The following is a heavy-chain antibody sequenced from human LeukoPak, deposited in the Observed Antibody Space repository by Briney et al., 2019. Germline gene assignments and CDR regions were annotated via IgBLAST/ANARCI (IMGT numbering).Heavy chain of an antibody. CDR2: IYYSGST. Sequence: PSETLSLTCTVSGGSISSGSYYWGWIRQPPGKGLEWIGSIYYSGSTYYNPSLKSRVTISVDTSKNQFSLKLSSVTAADTAVYYCARVPGVSDFWSGYYTGTAFDIWGQGTMVTVSS. CDR1: GGSISSGSYY. CDR3: ARVPGVSDFWSGYYTGTAFDI. D-gene: IGHD3-3*01. J-gene: IGHJ3*02. V-gene: IGHV4-39*01.